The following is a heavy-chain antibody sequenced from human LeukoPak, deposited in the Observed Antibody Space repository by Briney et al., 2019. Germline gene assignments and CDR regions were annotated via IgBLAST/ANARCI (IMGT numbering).Heavy chain of an antibody. Sequence: SETLSLTCTVSGGSISSYYWSWIRQPAAKGLEWIGRIYTSGSTNYNPSLKSRVTMSVDTSKNQFSLNLSSVTAADTAVYYCARLGLGSSGYYHYYYYMDVCGKGTTVTVSS. V-gene: IGHV4-4*07. CDR1: GGSISSYY. CDR2: IYTSGST. D-gene: IGHD3-22*01. CDR3: ARLGLGSSGYYHYYYYMDV. J-gene: IGHJ6*03.